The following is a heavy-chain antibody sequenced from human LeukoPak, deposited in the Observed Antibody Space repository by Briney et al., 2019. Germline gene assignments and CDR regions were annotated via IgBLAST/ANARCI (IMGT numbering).Heavy chain of an antibody. J-gene: IGHJ6*02. D-gene: IGHD3-10*01. CDR3: ARDAPYGSGSHSTDV. Sequence: ASVKVSCKASGGTFSSYAISWVRQAPGQGLEWMGRIIPILGIANYAQKFQGRVTITADKSTSTAYMELSSLRSEDTAVYYCARDAPYGSGSHSTDVWGQGTTVTVSS. CDR1: GGTFSSYA. V-gene: IGHV1-69*04. CDR2: IIPILGIA.